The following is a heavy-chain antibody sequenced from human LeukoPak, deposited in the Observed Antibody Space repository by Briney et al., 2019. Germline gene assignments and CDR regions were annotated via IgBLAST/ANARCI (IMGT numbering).Heavy chain of an antibody. CDR3: ARGSSYSFGAFDI. CDR1: GFIFSSYW. V-gene: IGHV3-74*01. CDR2: ISTDGTST. D-gene: IGHD2-15*01. J-gene: IGHJ3*02. Sequence: GGSLRLSCAASGFIFSSYWMHWVRQVPGKGLVWVSRISTDGTSTSYADSVKGRFTISRDNAKSTLYLQMNSLRAEDTAVYYCARGSSYSFGAFDIWGQGTMVTVSS.